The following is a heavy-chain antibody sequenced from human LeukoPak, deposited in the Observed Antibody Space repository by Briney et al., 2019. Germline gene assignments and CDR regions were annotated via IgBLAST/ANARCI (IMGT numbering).Heavy chain of an antibody. CDR2: ITDDVTT. Sequence: GGSLRLSCGASGFTFSSAWMHWVRQAPGTGLVWVSRITDDVTTTYADSVKGRFTISRDNAKNTLYLQMNSLRAEDTAVYYCVRDRVGPDYWGQGTLVTVSS. CDR1: GFTFSSAW. CDR3: VRDRVGPDY. D-gene: IGHD1-26*01. V-gene: IGHV3-74*03. J-gene: IGHJ4*02.